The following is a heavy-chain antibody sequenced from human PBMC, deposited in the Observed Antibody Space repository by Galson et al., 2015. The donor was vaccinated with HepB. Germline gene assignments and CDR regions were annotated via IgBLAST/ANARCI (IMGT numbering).Heavy chain of an antibody. J-gene: IGHJ4*02. Sequence: SCKVSGYTLTELSMHWVRQAPGKGLEWMGGFDPEDGETIYAQKSQGRVTMTRNTSISTAYMELSSLRSEDTAVYYCARGPYFYWGQGTLVTVSS. CDR1: GYTLTELS. CDR3: ARGPYFY. CDR2: FDPEDGET. D-gene: IGHD2/OR15-2a*01. V-gene: IGHV1-24*01.